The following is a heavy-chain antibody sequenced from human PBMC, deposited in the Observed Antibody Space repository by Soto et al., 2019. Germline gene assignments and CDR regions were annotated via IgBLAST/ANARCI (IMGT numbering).Heavy chain of an antibody. J-gene: IGHJ4*02. Sequence: EVQLLESGGGFVQPGESLRLSCAASGFTFSLSAMSWVRQAPGRGLDWVSSLSGGGSTTDYADSVKGRFTISRDNSKNKVHLQMNSLRAEDTAVYYCAKGPEYDTLTGCDYWGQGALVTVSS. D-gene: IGHD3-9*01. V-gene: IGHV3-23*01. CDR3: AKGPEYDTLTGCDY. CDR1: GFTFSLSA. CDR2: LSGGGSTT.